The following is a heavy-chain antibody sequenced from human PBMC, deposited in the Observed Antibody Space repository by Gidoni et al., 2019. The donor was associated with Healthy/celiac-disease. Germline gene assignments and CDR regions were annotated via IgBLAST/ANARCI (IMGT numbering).Heavy chain of an antibody. D-gene: IGHD2-15*01. CDR3: AKIRGYCSGGSCFSYYFDY. V-gene: IGHV3-23*01. CDR2: ISGSGGST. J-gene: IGHJ4*02. CDR1: GFTFSSYA. Sequence: EVQLLESGGGLVQPGGSLRLSCAASGFTFSSYAMSWVRQAPGKGLEWVSAISGSGGSTYYADSVKGRFTISRDNSKNTLYLQMNSLRAEDTAVYYCAKIRGYCSGGSCFSYYFDYWGQGTLVTVSS.